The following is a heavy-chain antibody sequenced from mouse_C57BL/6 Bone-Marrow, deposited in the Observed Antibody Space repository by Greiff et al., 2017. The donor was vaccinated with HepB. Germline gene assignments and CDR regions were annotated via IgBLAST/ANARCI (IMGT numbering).Heavy chain of an antibody. Sequence: EVKLVESGPGLVKPSQSLSLTCSVTGYSITSGYYWNWIRQFPGNTLEWMGYISYDGSNNYNPSLKNRISITRDTSKNQFFLKLNSVTTEDTATYYCARGGYSNGLAAPFDVWGTGTTVTVSS. V-gene: IGHV3-6*01. CDR1: GYSITSGYY. CDR2: ISYDGSN. J-gene: IGHJ1*03. D-gene: IGHD2-5*01. CDR3: ARGGYSNGLAAPFDV.